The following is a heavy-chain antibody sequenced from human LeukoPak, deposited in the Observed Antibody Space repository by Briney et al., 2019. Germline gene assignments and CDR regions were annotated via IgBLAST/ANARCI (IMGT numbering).Heavy chain of an antibody. CDR2: MNPNSGNT. D-gene: IGHD2-2*02. CDR3: ARGVGVVPAAIRLMYYFDY. CDR1: GYTFTSYD. V-gene: IGHV1-8*01. Sequence: ASVKVSCKASGYTFTSYDINWVRQATGQGLEWMGWMNPNSGNTGYAQKFQGRVTMTRNTSISTAYMELSSLRSEDTAVYYCARGVGVVPAAIRLMYYFDYWGQGTLVTVSS. J-gene: IGHJ4*02.